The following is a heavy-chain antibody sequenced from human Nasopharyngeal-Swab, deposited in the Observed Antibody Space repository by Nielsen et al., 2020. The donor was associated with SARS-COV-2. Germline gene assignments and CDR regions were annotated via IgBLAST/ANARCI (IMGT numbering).Heavy chain of an antibody. CDR2: ITSKNGNA. J-gene: IGHJ4*02. CDR3: ATSATFGPGGAGDY. V-gene: IGHV1-18*04. Sequence: ASAKVSCKASDYSFNKNTVSWVRQGPGQGLEWMGWITSKNGNALYAETLQGRITMTTDTSTNTAYMELRSLRSDDTAVYYCATSATFGPGGAGDYWGQGTLVTVSS. D-gene: IGHD2-8*02. CDR1: DYSFNKNT.